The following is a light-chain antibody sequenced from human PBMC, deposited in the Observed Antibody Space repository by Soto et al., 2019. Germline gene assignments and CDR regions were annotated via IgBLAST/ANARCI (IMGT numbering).Light chain of an antibody. CDR2: HAS. J-gene: IGKJ5*01. CDR1: QSVGRS. V-gene: IGKV3-11*01. Sequence: IVLIQSPVTLALSPGERSTPSWRASQSVGRSLDWYQQKPGKAPRLLIYHASNRATGIPARFSGSGSGTDFTLTISSLEPEDFAVYYCQQRLNWQVTFGQGTRLEIK. CDR3: QQRLNWQVT.